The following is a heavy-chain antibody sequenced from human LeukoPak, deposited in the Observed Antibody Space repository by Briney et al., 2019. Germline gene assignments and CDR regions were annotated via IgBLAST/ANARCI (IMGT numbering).Heavy chain of an antibody. Sequence: GGSLRLSCAASGFTFSRYWMSWVRQVPRKGLEWVANIRQDGGEIYYVDSVKGRFTIYRDNAKSSLYLQMNSLRAGDTAVYYCARDKGDYDSSGSLFVFGGQGTLVTVSS. CDR2: IRQDGGEI. V-gene: IGHV3-7*01. CDR1: GFTFSRYW. CDR3: ARDKGDYDSSGSLFVF. D-gene: IGHD3-16*01. J-gene: IGHJ4*02.